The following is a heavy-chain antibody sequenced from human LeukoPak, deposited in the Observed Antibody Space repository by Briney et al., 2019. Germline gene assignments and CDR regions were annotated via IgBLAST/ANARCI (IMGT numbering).Heavy chain of an antibody. D-gene: IGHD6-13*01. CDR3: ARAGIAAAGSLYNWFDP. J-gene: IGHJ5*02. CDR2: IIPIFGTA. Sequence: ASVKVSCKASGYTFTGYYMHWVRQAPGQGLEWMGGIIPIFGTANYAQKFQGRVTITADESTSTAYMELSSLRSEDTAVYYCARAGIAAAGSLYNWFDPWGQGTLVTVSS. CDR1: GYTFTGYY. V-gene: IGHV1-69*13.